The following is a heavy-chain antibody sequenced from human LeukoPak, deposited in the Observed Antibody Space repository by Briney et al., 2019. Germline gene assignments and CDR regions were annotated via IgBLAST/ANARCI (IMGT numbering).Heavy chain of an antibody. J-gene: IGHJ4*02. Sequence: GGSLRLSCAASGFTFSSYSMNWVRQAPGKGLEWVSYISSSSTIYYADSVKGRFTISRDNAKNSLYLQMNSLRDEDTAVYYCASMGRTTGGYYWGQGTLVTVSS. D-gene: IGHD1-1*01. CDR3: ASMGRTTGGYY. V-gene: IGHV3-48*02. CDR2: ISSSSTI. CDR1: GFTFSSYS.